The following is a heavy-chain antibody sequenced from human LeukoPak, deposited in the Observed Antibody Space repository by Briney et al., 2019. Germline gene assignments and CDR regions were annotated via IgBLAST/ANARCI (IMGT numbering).Heavy chain of an antibody. CDR3: AKDWRWGYFDY. V-gene: IGHV3-53*05. J-gene: IGHJ4*02. D-gene: IGHD3-16*01. Sequence: PGGSLRLSCAASGFTVSSNYMSWVRQAPGKGLGWVSVIYSGGSTYYADSVKGRFTISRDNSKNTLYLQMNSLRAEDTAVYYCAKDWRWGYFDYWGQGTLVTVSS. CDR1: GFTVSSNY. CDR2: IYSGGST.